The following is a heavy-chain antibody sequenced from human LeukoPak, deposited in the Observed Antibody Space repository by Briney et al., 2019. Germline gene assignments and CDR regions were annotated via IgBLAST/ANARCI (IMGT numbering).Heavy chain of an antibody. V-gene: IGHV4-59*12. CDR2: IYYSGST. CDR3: ARGGYYGSGNDFRFDP. D-gene: IGHD3-10*01. CDR1: GGSISSYY. Sequence: SETLSLTCTVSGGSISSYYWSWIRQPPGKGLEWIGYIYYSGSTNYNPSLKRRVTMSVDTSKNQFSLKLSSVTAADTAVYYCARGGYYGSGNDFRFDPWGQGTLVTVSS. J-gene: IGHJ5*02.